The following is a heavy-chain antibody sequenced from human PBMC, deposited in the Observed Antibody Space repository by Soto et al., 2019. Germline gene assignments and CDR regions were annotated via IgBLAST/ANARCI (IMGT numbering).Heavy chain of an antibody. CDR2: INSDGSST. CDR1: GFTFSSYW. Sequence: EVQLVESGGGLVQPGGSLRLSCAASGFTFSSYWMHWVRQAPGKGLVWVSRINSDGSSTSYADSVKGQFTISRDNAKNTLYLQMNSLRVEDTAVYYCVRTSLVVAAATREDYWGQGTLVTVSS. CDR3: VRTSLVVAAATREDY. V-gene: IGHV3-74*01. D-gene: IGHD2-15*01. J-gene: IGHJ4*02.